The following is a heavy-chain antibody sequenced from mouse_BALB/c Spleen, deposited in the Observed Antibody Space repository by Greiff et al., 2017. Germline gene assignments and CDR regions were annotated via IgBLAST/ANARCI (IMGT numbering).Heavy chain of an antibody. Sequence: DVQLVESGGGLVQPGGSLKLSCAASGFTFSSYTMSWVRQTPEQRLEWVAYISTGGGSTYYPDTVKGRFTISRDNAKNTLYLQMSSLKSEDTAMYYCARHPPLITTVVRNWYFDVWGAGTTVTVSS. D-gene: IGHD1-1*01. CDR2: ISTGGGST. CDR3: ARHPPLITTVVRNWYFDV. V-gene: IGHV5-12-2*01. CDR1: GFTFSSYT. J-gene: IGHJ1*01.